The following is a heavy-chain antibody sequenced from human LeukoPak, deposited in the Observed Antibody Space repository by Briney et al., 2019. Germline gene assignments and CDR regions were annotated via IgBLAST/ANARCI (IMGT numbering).Heavy chain of an antibody. CDR1: GGSISSGSYY. D-gene: IGHD6-13*01. Sequence: SETLSLTCTVSGGSISSGSYYWSWIRQPAGKGLEWIGRIYTSGSTNYNLSLKSRVTISVDTSKNQFSLKLSSVTAADTAVYYCASSHLYSSSWYLSGRFDFWGQGTLVTVSS. CDR3: ASSHLYSSSWYLSGRFDF. V-gene: IGHV4-61*02. J-gene: IGHJ4*02. CDR2: IYTSGST.